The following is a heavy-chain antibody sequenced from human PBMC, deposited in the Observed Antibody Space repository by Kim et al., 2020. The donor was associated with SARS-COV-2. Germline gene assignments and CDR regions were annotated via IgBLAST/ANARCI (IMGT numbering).Heavy chain of an antibody. D-gene: IGHD6-6*01. Sequence: GGSLRLSCVASGFTVSSNYMSWVRQAPGKGLEWVSVIYSGGSTYYADSVKGRFTISRDNSKNTLYLQMNSLRAEDTAVYYCARDSSAYPYYYGMDVWGQG. CDR2: IYSGGST. CDR1: GFTVSSNY. V-gene: IGHV3-53*01. J-gene: IGHJ6*02. CDR3: ARDSSAYPYYYGMDV.